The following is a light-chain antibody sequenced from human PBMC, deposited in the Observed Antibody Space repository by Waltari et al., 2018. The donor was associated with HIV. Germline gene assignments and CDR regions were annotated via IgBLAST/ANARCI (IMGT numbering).Light chain of an antibody. CDR3: QVWDRGTAV. CDR1: YLTDQS. CDR2: QDT. V-gene: IGLV3-1*01. Sequence: SYDLTQPLSVSVSPGETASLPCSGDYLTDQSAYWYQQKPGQSPLLVIYQDTQRPSGIPERCSGSSSGNTAALTISGTQPMDEADYFCQVWDRGTAVFGGGTKVTVL. J-gene: IGLJ2*01.